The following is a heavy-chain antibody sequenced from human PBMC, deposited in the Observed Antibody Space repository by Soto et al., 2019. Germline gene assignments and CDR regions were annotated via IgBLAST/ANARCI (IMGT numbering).Heavy chain of an antibody. CDR3: AADPYYYDSSNYYSFDH. D-gene: IGHD3-22*01. J-gene: IGHJ4*02. V-gene: IGHV1-58*01. Sequence: VSCKTSGFTLSSSAVQWVRQTRGQRLEWIGWIVAGSGNTHYAQRFQERVTLTRDMSTSTAYLELSSLRSEDTAVYYCAADPYYYDSSNYYSFDHWCQGTLVTVSS. CDR2: IVAGSGNT. CDR1: GFTLSSSA.